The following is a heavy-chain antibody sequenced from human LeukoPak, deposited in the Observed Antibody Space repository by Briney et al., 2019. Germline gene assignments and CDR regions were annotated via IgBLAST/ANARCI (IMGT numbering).Heavy chain of an antibody. CDR1: GFTFSSFE. CDR3: ARVSALTGYV. CDR2: ISSGGTTM. V-gene: IGHV3-48*03. D-gene: IGHD3-9*01. J-gene: IGHJ4*02. Sequence: GGSLRLSCAASGFTFSSFEMNWVRQAPGKGLEWVSYISSGGTTMYYADSVKGRFTISRDNAKNSLYLQMNSLRAEDTAVYYCARVSALTGYVWGQGTLVTVSS.